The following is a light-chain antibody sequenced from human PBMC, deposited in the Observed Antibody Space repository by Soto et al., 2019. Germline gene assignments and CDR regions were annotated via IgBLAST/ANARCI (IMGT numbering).Light chain of an antibody. Sequence: IQMTQSPSTLSASLGSRVTSTCRASQGISSYLAWYQQKAGKAPKLRIYDASSLESGVPSRFSGSGSGTDFTLTISSLQPEDFATYYCQQFNNYPITFGQGTRLEIK. J-gene: IGKJ5*01. V-gene: IGKV1D-13*01. CDR2: DAS. CDR1: QGISSY. CDR3: QQFNNYPIT.